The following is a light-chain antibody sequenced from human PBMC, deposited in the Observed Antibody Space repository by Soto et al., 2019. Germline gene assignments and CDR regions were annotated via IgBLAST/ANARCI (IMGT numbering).Light chain of an antibody. CDR3: QQSYSTPWT. CDR2: AAS. V-gene: IGKV1-39*01. J-gene: IGKJ1*01. Sequence: DIQMTQSPSSLSASVGDRVTIPCRASQSIRNYLSSYQQIPGKAPKLLIYAASTLRSGVSSRFSGSASGTYFTLTISSLQPEYFATYYCQQSYSTPWTFGQGTKVEIK. CDR1: QSIRNY.